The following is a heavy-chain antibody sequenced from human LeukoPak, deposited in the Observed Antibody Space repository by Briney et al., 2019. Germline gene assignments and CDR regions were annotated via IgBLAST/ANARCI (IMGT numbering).Heavy chain of an antibody. J-gene: IGHJ5*02. CDR3: ARQVVVIARGVFDP. CDR2: IYHSGST. V-gene: IGHV4-38-2*01. Sequence: SETLSLTCAVSGYSISSGYYWGWIRQPPGKGVEWIGSIYHSGSTYYNPSLKSRVTISVDTSKNQFSLKLSSVTAADTAVYYCARQVVVIARGVFDPWGQGTLVTVSS. CDR1: GYSISSGYY. D-gene: IGHD2-21*01.